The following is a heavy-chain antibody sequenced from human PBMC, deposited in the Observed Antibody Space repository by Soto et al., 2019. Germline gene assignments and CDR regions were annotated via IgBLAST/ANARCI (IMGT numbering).Heavy chain of an antibody. V-gene: IGHV3-66*01. Sequence: EVQLVESGGGLVQPGGSLRLSCAASGFTVSSNYMSWVRQAPGKGLEWVSVIYSGGSIYYADSVKGRFTISRDNSKNTLYLQMNSLRAEDTAVYYCALTTYDSSGYYADDWGQGTLVTASS. CDR3: ALTTYDSSGYYADD. CDR1: GFTVSSNY. J-gene: IGHJ4*02. CDR2: IYSGGSI. D-gene: IGHD3-22*01.